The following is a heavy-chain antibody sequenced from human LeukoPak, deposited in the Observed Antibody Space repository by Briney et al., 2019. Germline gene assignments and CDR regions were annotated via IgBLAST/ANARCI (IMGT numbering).Heavy chain of an antibody. CDR2: INHSGST. J-gene: IGHJ5*02. Sequence: PSETLSLTCTVSGGSISSYYWSWIRQPPGKGLEWIGEINHSGSTNYNPSPKSRVTTSVDTSKNQFSLKLSSVTAADTAVYYCAGLVTTVTDPNWFDPWGQGTLVTVSS. CDR3: AGLVTTVTDPNWFDP. D-gene: IGHD4-11*01. CDR1: GGSISSYY. V-gene: IGHV4-34*01.